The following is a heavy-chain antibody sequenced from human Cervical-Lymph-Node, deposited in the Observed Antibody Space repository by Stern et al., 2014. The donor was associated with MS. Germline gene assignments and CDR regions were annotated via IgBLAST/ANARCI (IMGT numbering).Heavy chain of an antibody. CDR3: AKDIRGSSWYEYYYYGMDV. Sequence: VQLVESGGGLVQPGRSLRLSCAASGFTFDDYAMHWVRQAPGKGLEWVSGISWNSGSIGYADSVKGRFTISRDNAKNSLYLQMNSLRAEDTALYYCAKDIRGSSWYEYYYYGMDVWGQGTTVTVSS. V-gene: IGHV3-9*01. J-gene: IGHJ6*02. CDR2: ISWNSGSI. CDR1: GFTFDDYA. D-gene: IGHD6-13*01.